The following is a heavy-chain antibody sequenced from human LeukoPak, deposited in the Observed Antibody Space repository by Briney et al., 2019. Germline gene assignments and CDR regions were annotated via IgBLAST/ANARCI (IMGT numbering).Heavy chain of an antibody. D-gene: IGHD3-10*01. CDR1: GGSFSGYY. CDR2: INHSGST. V-gene: IGHV4-34*01. CDR3: ARHGYYYGSGSFDY. Sequence: SETLSLTCAVYGGSFSGYYWSWIRQPPGKGLEWIGEINHSGSTNYNPSLKSRVTISVDTSKNQFSLKLSSVTAADTAVYYCARHGYYYGSGSFDYWGQGTLVTVSS. J-gene: IGHJ4*02.